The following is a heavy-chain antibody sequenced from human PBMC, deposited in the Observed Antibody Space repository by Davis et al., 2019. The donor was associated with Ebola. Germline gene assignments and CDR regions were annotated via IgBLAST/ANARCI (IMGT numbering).Heavy chain of an antibody. CDR1: GFTFSSYW. Sequence: GESLKISCAASGFTFSSYWMHWVRQAPGKGLVWVSRINSDGSSTSYADSVKGRFTISRDNAKNSLYLQMNSLRAEDTAVYYCATPTDCSGGSCYYYYGMDVWGQGSTVTVSS. CDR3: ATPTDCSGGSCYYYYGMDV. J-gene: IGHJ6*02. CDR2: INSDGSST. D-gene: IGHD2-15*01. V-gene: IGHV3-74*01.